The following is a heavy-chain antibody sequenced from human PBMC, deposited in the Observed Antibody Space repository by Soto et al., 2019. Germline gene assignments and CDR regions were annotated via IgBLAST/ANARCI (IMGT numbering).Heavy chain of an antibody. Sequence: GGSLRLSCAGSGFTFGDSYMSWNRQAPGKGLEWLSYISPGSRYPAYADSVKGRFTISRDNAKRSLYLQMMSLTAEDTAIYYCVRGGGGGLFDPWGQGTMVTVSS. V-gene: IGHV3-11*06. J-gene: IGHJ5*02. D-gene: IGHD2-15*01. CDR2: ISPGSRYP. CDR1: GFTFGDSY. CDR3: VRGGGGGLFDP.